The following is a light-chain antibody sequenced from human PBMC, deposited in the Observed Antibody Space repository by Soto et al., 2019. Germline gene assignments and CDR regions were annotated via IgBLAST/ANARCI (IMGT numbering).Light chain of an antibody. V-gene: IGKV3-11*01. CDR1: QTVSTY. J-gene: IGKJ4*01. Sequence: IVLTQSPATLSLSPGERATLSCRARQTVSTYLSWYQHKPGQAPRLLIYGASKRATGIPARFSGSGSGTDFTLTTSSLEPEDSAVYYCHQRYNWLTFGGGTKVEIK. CDR2: GAS. CDR3: HQRYNWLT.